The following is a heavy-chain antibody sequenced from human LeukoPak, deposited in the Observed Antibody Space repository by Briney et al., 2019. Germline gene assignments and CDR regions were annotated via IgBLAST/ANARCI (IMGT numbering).Heavy chain of an antibody. D-gene: IGHD6-19*01. J-gene: IGHJ4*02. CDR3: ARVAGSIDY. V-gene: IGHV1-8*03. CDR1: GYTVTTCD. Sequence: ASVKVSCKASGYTVTTCDINWVRQATGQGLEWMGWTNINSGYTGYAQKFQGRLTITRNTSINTAYMELSSLRSEATAVYYCARVAGSIDYWGQGTLVTVSS. CDR2: TNINSGYT.